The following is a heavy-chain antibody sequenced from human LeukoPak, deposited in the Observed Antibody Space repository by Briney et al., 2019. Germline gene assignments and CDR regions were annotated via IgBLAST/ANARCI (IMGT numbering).Heavy chain of an antibody. Sequence: PSETLSLTCAVSGGSISSSNWWSWVRQPPGKGLEWIGSFYYSGSTYYNPSLKSRVTMSVDTSKNQFSLKLTSVTAADTAVYYCASRLTKRSYYFDYWGQGTLVTVSS. CDR1: GGSISSSNW. D-gene: IGHD6-19*01. CDR2: FYYSGST. CDR3: ASRLTKRSYYFDY. J-gene: IGHJ4*02. V-gene: IGHV4-39*01.